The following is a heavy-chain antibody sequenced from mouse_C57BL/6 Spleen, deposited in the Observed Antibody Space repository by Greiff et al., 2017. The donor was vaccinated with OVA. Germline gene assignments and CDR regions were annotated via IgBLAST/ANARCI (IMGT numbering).Heavy chain of an antibody. CDR1: GYTFTSYW. D-gene: IGHD1-1*01. CDR2: IHPNSGST. Sequence: VQLQQPGAELVKPGASVKLSCKASGYTFTSYWMHWVKQRPGQGLEWIGMIHPNSGSTNYNEKFKSKATLTVDKSSSTAYMQLSSLTSEDSAVYYCHYYGSSYDYFDYWGQGTTLTVSS. V-gene: IGHV1-64*01. J-gene: IGHJ2*01. CDR3: HYYGSSYDYFDY.